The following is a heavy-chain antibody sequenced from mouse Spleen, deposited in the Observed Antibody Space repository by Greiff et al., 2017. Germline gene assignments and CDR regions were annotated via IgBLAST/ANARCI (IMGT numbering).Heavy chain of an antibody. Sequence: DVKLVESGGGLVQPGGSLKLSCAASGFTFSSYGMSWVRQTPDKRLELVATINSNGGSTYYPDSVKGRFTISRDNAKNTLYLQMSSLKSEDTAMYYCARDRGLYAMDYWGQGTSVTVSS. D-gene: IGHD3-3*01. J-gene: IGHJ4*01. CDR1: GFTFSSYG. V-gene: IGHV5-6-3*01. CDR2: INSNGGST. CDR3: ARDRGLYAMDY.